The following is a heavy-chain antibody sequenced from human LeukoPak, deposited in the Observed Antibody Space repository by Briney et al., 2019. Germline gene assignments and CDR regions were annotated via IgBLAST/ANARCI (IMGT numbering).Heavy chain of an antibody. V-gene: IGHV1-69*04. J-gene: IGHJ4*02. CDR1: GGTFSSYA. Sequence: SVKVSCKASGGTFSSYAISWVRQAPGKGLEWMGRIIPILGIANYAQKFQGRVTITADKSTSTAYMELSSLRSEDTAVYYCARAPTKYSSSWYSFDYWGQGTLVTVSS. D-gene: IGHD6-13*01. CDR2: IIPILGIA. CDR3: ARAPTKYSSSWYSFDY.